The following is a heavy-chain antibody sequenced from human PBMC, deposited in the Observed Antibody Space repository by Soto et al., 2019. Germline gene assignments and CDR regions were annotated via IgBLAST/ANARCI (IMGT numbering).Heavy chain of an antibody. D-gene: IGHD3-16*01. CDR1: GYSFTSQY. V-gene: IGHV1-46*03. Sequence: QVQLVQSGAEVEKPGASVKISCKASGYSFTSQYVHWVRQAPGQGLEWRGIINPNGGSTTYAQKSQGRGPMARGTAPSTDQMERGSPKSGDPAFYNWPRDQGPGPGGGGTEPLDIWGQGTMVTVAS. CDR3: PRDQGPGPGGGGTEPLDI. CDR2: INPNGGST. J-gene: IGHJ3*02.